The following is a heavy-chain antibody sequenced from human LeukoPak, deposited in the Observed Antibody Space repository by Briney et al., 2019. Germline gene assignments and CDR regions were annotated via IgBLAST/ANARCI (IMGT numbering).Heavy chain of an antibody. CDR2: IYSGGST. V-gene: IGHV3-53*01. CDR3: ARDFPGIAVAGTRPLDY. D-gene: IGHD6-19*01. J-gene: IGHJ4*02. CDR1: GFIVSSNY. Sequence: PGGSLRLSCAASGFIVSSNYMSWVRQAPGKGLEWVSVIYSGGSTYYADSVKGRFTFSRDNSKNTLYLQMNSLRAEDTAVYYCARDFPGIAVAGTRPLDYWGQGTLVTVSS.